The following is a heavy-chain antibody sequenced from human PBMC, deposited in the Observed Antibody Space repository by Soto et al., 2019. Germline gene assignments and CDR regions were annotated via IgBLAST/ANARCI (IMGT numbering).Heavy chain of an antibody. D-gene: IGHD2-8*01. CDR3: ARCPNGYSCDY. J-gene: IGHJ4*02. CDR1: GNSFSNYW. Sequence: GESLKISCTVSGNSFSNYWIGWVRQMPGKGLEWMGVIYPGNSDTRYSPSIQGQVTISVDKSITTAYLQWRSLKVSDTAIYYCARCPNGYSCDYWGQGTQVTVS. V-gene: IGHV5-51*01. CDR2: IYPGNSDT.